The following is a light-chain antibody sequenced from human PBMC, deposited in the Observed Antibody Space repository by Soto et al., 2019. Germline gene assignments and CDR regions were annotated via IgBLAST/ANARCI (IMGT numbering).Light chain of an antibody. CDR3: SSYTSSSTYV. V-gene: IGLV2-14*03. CDR2: DVS. J-gene: IGLJ1*01. Sequence: QSVLIQPASVTGSPGQSITISCTETSSDVGAYNYVSWYQHHPGKAPKLMIYDVSNRPSGVSYRFSGSKSDNTASLTISGLQAEDEADYYCSSYTSSSTYVFGTGTKVTVL. CDR1: SSDVGAYNY.